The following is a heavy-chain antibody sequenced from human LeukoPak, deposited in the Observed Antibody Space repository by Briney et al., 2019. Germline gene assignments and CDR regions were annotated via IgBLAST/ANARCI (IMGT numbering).Heavy chain of an antibody. CDR2: IYGDDDK. Sequence: SGPTLVKPTQTLTLTCTFSGFSLTTHDVVVGWVRQPPGKALEWLTFIYGDDDKRYRPSLRNRLAITKDASKNQVVLTMTNMDVMDTATYYCAHRQTDTSIDFWGHGTRVTVSS. D-gene: IGHD5-18*01. J-gene: IGHJ4*01. V-gene: IGHV2-5*02. CDR1: GFSLTTHDVV. CDR3: AHRQTDTSIDF.